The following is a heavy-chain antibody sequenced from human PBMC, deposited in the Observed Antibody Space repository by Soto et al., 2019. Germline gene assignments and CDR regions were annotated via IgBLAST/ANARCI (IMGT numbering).Heavy chain of an antibody. CDR2: LSSGVAT. CDR1: GFSVSSFY. CDR3: ARAGYSSSLAY. J-gene: IGHJ4*02. V-gene: IGHV3-53*01. Sequence: PGGSLRLSCAASGFSVSSFYMSWVRQAPGKGPVWVSGLSSGVATSYADSVKGRFTISRDRSKNTLSLQMNSLRVEDTAIYYCARAGYSSSLAYWGQGTLVTVSS. D-gene: IGHD6-6*01.